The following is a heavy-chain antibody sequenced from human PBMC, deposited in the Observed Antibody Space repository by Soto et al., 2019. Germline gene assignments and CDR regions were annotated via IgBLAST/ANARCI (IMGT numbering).Heavy chain of an antibody. V-gene: IGHV1-69*01. D-gene: IGHD3-22*01. CDR1: GGTFSSDT. Sequence: QVQLEQSGAEVKKPGSSVKVSCKASGGTFSSDTFSWVRLAPGHGLEWMGGIIPMLGKATYAQNFEGRVTTTADQFTNTVYMELSLLRSDDTAVFYCALGPKKAPFDFDISGYPRPDGLDLWGQWTMVTVSS. CDR2: IIPMLGKA. J-gene: IGHJ3*01. CDR3: ALGPKKAPFDFDISGYPRPDGLDL.